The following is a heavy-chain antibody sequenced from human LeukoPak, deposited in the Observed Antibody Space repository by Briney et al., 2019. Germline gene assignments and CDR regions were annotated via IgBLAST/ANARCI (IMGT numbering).Heavy chain of an antibody. Sequence: PGGSLRLSCAASGFTFSSYGMHWVRQAPGKGLEWEAVIWYDGSNKYYADSVKGRFTISRDNSKNTLYLQMNSLRAEDTAVYYCAKNLRNWKIDYWGQGTLVTISS. J-gene: IGHJ4*02. CDR3: AKNLRNWKIDY. D-gene: IGHD1-1*01. V-gene: IGHV3-33*06. CDR2: IWYDGSNK. CDR1: GFTFSSYG.